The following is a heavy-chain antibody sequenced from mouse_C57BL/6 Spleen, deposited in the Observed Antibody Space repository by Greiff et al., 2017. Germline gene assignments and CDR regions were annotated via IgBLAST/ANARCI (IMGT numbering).Heavy chain of an antibody. D-gene: IGHD2-1*01. CDR3: AKGGYGNYEVGYFDY. J-gene: IGHJ2*01. Sequence: QVQLQQPGAELVKPGASVKLSCKASGYTFTSYWMQWVQQRPGQGLEWIGEIDPSDSYTNYNQKFKGKATLTADTSSSTAYMQLSSLTSEDSAVYYCAKGGYGNYEVGYFDYWGQGTTLTVSS. CDR2: IDPSDSYT. V-gene: IGHV1-50*01. CDR1: GYTFTSYW.